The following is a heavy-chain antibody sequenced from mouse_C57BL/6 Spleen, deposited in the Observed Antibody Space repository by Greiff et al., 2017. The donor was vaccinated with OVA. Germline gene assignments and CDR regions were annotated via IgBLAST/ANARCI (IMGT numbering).Heavy chain of an antibody. CDR2: IYPRSGNT. CDR3: ARSGGPTGTPYWYFDV. V-gene: IGHV1-81*01. Sequence: QVTLKESGAELARPGASVKLSCKASGYTFTSYGISWVKQRTGQGLEWIGEIYPRSGNTYYNEKFKGKATLTADKSSSTAYMELRSLTSEDSAVYFCARSGGPTGTPYWYFDVWGTGTTVTVSS. CDR1: GYTFTSYG. D-gene: IGHD4-1*02. J-gene: IGHJ1*03.